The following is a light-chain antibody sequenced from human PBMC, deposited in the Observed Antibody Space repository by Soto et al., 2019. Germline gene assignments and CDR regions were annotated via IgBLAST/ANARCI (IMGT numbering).Light chain of an antibody. CDR2: EVA. CDR1: SSDVGGYNY. J-gene: IGLJ3*02. V-gene: IGLV2-14*01. CDR3: LSYTGGGTLV. Sequence: QSALTQPASVSGSPGQSITISCTGTSSDVGGYNYVSWYQQHPGKAPKLIIYEVANRPPGVSSRFSGSKSGNTASLTISGLQAEDEADYYCLSYTGGGTLVFGGGTKLTVL.